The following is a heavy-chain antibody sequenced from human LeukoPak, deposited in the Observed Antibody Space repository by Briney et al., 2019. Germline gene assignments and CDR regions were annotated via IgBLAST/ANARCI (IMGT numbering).Heavy chain of an antibody. CDR3: ARSGVKGSGSYYTLDY. D-gene: IGHD3-10*01. V-gene: IGHV1-8*01. J-gene: IGHJ4*02. Sequence: ASVKVSCKASGHTFTSYDINWVRQATGQGLEWMGWMNPNSGNTGYAQKFQGRVTMTRNTSISTAYMELSSLRSEDTAVYYCARSGVKGSGSYYTLDYWGQGTLVTISS. CDR2: MNPNSGNT. CDR1: GHTFTSYD.